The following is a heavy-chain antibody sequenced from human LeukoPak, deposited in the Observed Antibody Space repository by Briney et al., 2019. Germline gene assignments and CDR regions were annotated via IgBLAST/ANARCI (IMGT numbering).Heavy chain of an antibody. CDR3: ARDRSGAYYRDYFDY. CDR1: SGSIGSYY. J-gene: IGHJ4*02. CDR2: IHNSGNT. D-gene: IGHD3-22*01. Sequence: SETLSLTCTVSSGSIGSYYWSWIRQPAGKGLEWIGRIHNSGNTNYNPFLKSRVTMSVDTSKNRFSLKLTSVTAADTALYYCARDRSGAYYRDYFDYWGQGILVTVSS. V-gene: IGHV4-4*07.